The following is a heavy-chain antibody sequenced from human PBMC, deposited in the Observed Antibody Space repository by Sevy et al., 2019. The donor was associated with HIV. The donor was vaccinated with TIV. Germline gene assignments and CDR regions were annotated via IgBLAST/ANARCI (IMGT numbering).Heavy chain of an antibody. D-gene: IGHD3-16*01. J-gene: IGHJ4*02. Sequence: GGSLRLSCAASGFTFSANWMNWVRQAPGKGLEWVANIKADGSDKYYVDSVEGRFTISRDNAKNLLFLQMNSLRGEDTAVYYCAHETFGRFESWGQGTLVTVSS. V-gene: IGHV3-7*01. CDR1: GFTFSANW. CDR3: AHETFGRFES. CDR2: IKADGSDK.